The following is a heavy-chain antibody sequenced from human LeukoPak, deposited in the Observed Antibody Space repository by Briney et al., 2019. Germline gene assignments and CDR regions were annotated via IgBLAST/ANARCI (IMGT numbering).Heavy chain of an antibody. V-gene: IGHV1-2*02. D-gene: IGHD2/OR15-2a*01. CDR2: INPNSGGT. J-gene: IGHJ6*02. Sequence: ASVKVSCKASGYTFTCYYMHWVRQAPGQGLEWMGWINPNSGGTNYAQKFQGRVTMTRDTSISTAYMELSRLRSDDTAVYYCASLSSLSHYYGMDVWGQGTTVTVSS. CDR3: ASLSSLSHYYGMDV. CDR1: GYTFTCYY.